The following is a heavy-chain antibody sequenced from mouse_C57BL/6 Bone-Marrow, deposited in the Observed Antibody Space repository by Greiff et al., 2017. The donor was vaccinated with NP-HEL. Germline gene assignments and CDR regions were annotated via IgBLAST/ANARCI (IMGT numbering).Heavy chain of an antibody. CDR1: GYTFTSYW. J-gene: IGHJ4*01. CDR2: IYPGNSDT. V-gene: IGHV1-5*01. CDR3: TRDDYDGVYAMDY. D-gene: IGHD2-4*01. Sequence: VQLQQSGTVLARPGASVKMSCKTSGYTFTSYWMHWVKQRPGQGLEWIGAIYPGNSDTSYNQKFKGKAKLTAVTSASTAYMELSSLTNEDSAVYYCTRDDYDGVYAMDYWGQGTSVTVSS.